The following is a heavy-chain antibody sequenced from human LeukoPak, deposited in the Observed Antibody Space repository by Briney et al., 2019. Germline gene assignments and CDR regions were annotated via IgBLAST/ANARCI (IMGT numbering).Heavy chain of an antibody. Sequence: ASVKVSCKASGYTFTGYYMHWVRQAPGQGLEWMGWINPNSGGTNYAQKFQGRVTVTRDTSISTAYMELSRLRSDDTAVYYCARALLYPNWFDPWGQGTLVTVSS. CDR2: INPNSGGT. D-gene: IGHD2-8*01. V-gene: IGHV1-2*02. CDR1: GYTFTGYY. CDR3: ARALLYPNWFDP. J-gene: IGHJ5*02.